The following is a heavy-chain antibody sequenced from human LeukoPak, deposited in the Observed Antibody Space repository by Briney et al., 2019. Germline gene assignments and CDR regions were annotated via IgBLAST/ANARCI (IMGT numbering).Heavy chain of an antibody. J-gene: IGHJ4*02. D-gene: IGHD6-13*01. V-gene: IGHV4-38-2*02. Sequence: KPSETLSLTCTVSGYSISSGYYWGWIRPPPGKGLEWIGYIYYSGSTNYNPSLKSRVTISVDTSKNQFSLKLSSVTAADTAVYYCARGLVAADYWGQGTLVTVSS. CDR1: GYSISSGYY. CDR2: IYYSGST. CDR3: ARGLVAADY.